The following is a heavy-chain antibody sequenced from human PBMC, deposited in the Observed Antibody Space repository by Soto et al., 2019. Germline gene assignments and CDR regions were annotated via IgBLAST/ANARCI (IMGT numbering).Heavy chain of an antibody. Sequence: ASVKVSCKASGYTFTSYDINWVRQATGQGLEWMGWMNPNSGNTGYAQKFQGRVTMTRNTSISTAYMELSSLRSEDTAVYYCARVKVSPVTTRKPYYYYGMDVWGQGTTVTVSS. V-gene: IGHV1-8*01. CDR2: MNPNSGNT. D-gene: IGHD4-4*01. J-gene: IGHJ6*02. CDR1: GYTFTSYD. CDR3: ARVKVSPVTTRKPYYYYGMDV.